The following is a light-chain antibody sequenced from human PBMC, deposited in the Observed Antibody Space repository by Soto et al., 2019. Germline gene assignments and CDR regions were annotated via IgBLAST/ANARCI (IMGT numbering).Light chain of an antibody. V-gene: IGLV1-44*01. CDR2: SNN. Sequence: QSVLTQPPSASGTPGQRVTISCSGSRSNIGSNPVNWYQQLPGTAPKLLIDSNNQRPSGVPDRFSGSRSGTSASLAISGLQSEDEADYYCAAWDESLYGRVFGTGTKVTVL. J-gene: IGLJ1*01. CDR1: RSNIGSNP. CDR3: AAWDESLYGRV.